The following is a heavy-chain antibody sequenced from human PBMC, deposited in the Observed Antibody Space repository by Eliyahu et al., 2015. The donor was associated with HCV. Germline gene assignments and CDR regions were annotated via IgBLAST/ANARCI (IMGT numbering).Heavy chain of an antibody. D-gene: IGHD3-3*01. V-gene: IGHV3-64*01. CDR2: ISSNGGST. J-gene: IGHJ4*02. Sequence: EVQLVESGGGLAQPGGSLRLSCAASGFTFVSYAMHWVRQAPGKGLEYVSAISSNGGSTYYANSVKGRFTISRDNSKNTLYLQMGSLRAEDMAVYYCARVPRFLEWAPGDYWGQGTLVTVSS. CDR1: GFTFVSYA. CDR3: ARVPRFLEWAPGDY.